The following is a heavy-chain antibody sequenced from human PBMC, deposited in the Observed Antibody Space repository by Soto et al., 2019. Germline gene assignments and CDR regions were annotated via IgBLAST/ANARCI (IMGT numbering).Heavy chain of an antibody. CDR1: GFTFSDAW. Sequence: EVQLVASGGGLVKPGGSLRLSCAASGFTFSDAWMSWVRQAPGKGLEWVGLIKKKTDGGTTDYAAPVKGRFTISRDDSKNTVYLQMSSLKTEDTAVYYCRTQWLDWGQGTLVTVSS. J-gene: IGHJ4*02. D-gene: IGHD6-19*01. CDR2: IKKKTDGGTT. CDR3: RTQWLD. V-gene: IGHV3-15*01.